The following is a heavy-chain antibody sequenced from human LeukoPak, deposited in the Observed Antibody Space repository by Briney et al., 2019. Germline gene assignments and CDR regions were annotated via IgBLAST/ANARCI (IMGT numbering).Heavy chain of an antibody. V-gene: IGHV4-39*01. CDR1: GGSISSSSYY. D-gene: IGHD5-24*01. Sequence: SETLSLTCTVSGGSISSSSYYWGWIRQPPGKGLGWIGSIYYSGSTYYNPSLKSRVTISVDTSKNQFSLKLSSVTAADTAVYYCAIREMATIRSAYFDYWGQGTLVTVSS. CDR3: AIREMATIRSAYFDY. J-gene: IGHJ4*02. CDR2: IYYSGST.